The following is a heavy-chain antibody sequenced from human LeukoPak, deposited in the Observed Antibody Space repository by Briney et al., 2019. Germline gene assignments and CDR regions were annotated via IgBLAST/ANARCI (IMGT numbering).Heavy chain of an antibody. D-gene: IGHD3-16*02. CDR1: GGSFSGYY. V-gene: IGHV4-34*01. CDR2: INHSGST. Sequence: SETLSLTCAVYGGSFSGYYWSWIRQPPGKGLEWIGEINHSGSTNYNPSLKSRVTISVDTSKNQFSLKLSSVTAADTAVYYCARIYVWGSYRFDYWDQGTLVTVSS. CDR3: ARIYVWGSYRFDY. J-gene: IGHJ4*02.